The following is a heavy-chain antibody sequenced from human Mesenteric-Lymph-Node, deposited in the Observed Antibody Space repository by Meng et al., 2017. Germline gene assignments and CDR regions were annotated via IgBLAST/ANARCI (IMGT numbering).Heavy chain of an antibody. CDR2: INSEGTRT. CDR1: GFTFNRYW. Sequence: GESLKISCAASGFTFNRYWMQWVRQAPGKGLVWVSRINSEGTRTAYADSVKGRFTISRDNTKNILSLQMNSLRAEDTAIYYCVRVLDPFYGDSSPGGYWGQGTVVTVSS. J-gene: IGHJ4*02. V-gene: IGHV3-74*01. D-gene: IGHD2/OR15-2a*01. CDR3: VRVLDPFYGDSSPGGY.